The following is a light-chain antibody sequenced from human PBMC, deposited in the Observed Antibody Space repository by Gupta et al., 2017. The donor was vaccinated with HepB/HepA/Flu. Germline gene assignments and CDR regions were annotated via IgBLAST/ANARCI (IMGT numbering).Light chain of an antibody. V-gene: IGLV1-51*02. CDR3: GTWDSSLSAGNVV. Sequence: QSVLTQPPSVSAAPGQKVTISCSGSRSNIGRNYVSWYQQVPGTAPKLLIYENNKRPSGIPDRFSGSKSGTSATLGITGLQTGDEADYYCGTWDSSLSAGNVVFGGGTKLTVL. CDR2: ENN. CDR1: RSNIGRNY. J-gene: IGLJ2*01.